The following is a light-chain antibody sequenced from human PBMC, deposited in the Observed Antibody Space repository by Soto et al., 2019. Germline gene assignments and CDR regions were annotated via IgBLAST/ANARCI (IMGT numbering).Light chain of an antibody. CDR1: QSVSSY. Sequence: EIVLTQSPATLSLSPGERATLSCRSSQSVSSYLAWYQQKPGQPPRLVIYDASNRATGIPARFSGSGSGTDFTLTISSLEPEDFAVYDGKQRSNWPLTCGGGPKVEIK. V-gene: IGKV3-11*01. CDR2: DAS. CDR3: KQRSNWPLT. J-gene: IGKJ4*01.